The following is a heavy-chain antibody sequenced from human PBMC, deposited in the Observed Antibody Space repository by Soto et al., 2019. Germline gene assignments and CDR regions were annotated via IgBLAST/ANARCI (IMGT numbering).Heavy chain of an antibody. J-gene: IGHJ4*02. D-gene: IGHD3-9*01. V-gene: IGHV3-7*01. CDR3: ARDRRYYDILTGYYSFDQNYFDY. Sequence: EVQLVESGGGLVQPGGSLRLSCAASGFTFSSYWMSWVRQAPGKGLEWVANIKQDGSEKYYVDSVKGRFTISRDNAKNSLYLQMNSLRAEDTAVYYCARDRRYYDILTGYYSFDQNYFDYWGQGTLVTVSS. CDR1: GFTFSSYW. CDR2: IKQDGSEK.